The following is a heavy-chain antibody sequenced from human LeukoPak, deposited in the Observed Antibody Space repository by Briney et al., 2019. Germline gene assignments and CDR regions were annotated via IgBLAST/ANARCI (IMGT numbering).Heavy chain of an antibody. CDR2: ISSSSSTI. CDR3: ARVPITMVRGVRGLMDV. J-gene: IGHJ6*03. CDR1: GFTFISYG. Sequence: PGGSLRLSCAASGFTFISYGMNWVRQASGKGLEWVSYISSSSSTIYYADSVKGRFTISRDNAKNSLYLQMNSLRAEDTAVYYCARVPITMVRGVRGLMDVWGKGTTVTVSS. D-gene: IGHD3-10*01. V-gene: IGHV3-48*01.